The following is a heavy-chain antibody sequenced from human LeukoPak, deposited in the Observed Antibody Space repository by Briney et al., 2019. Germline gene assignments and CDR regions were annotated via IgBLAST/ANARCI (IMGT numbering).Heavy chain of an antibody. CDR2: ISSSSSYI. J-gene: IGHJ3*02. CDR3: ARELIAVAGTGAFDI. Sequence: GGSLRLSCVASGFTFSSYSMNWVRQAPGKGLEWVSSISSSSSYIYYADSVKGRFTISRDNAKNSLYLQMNSLRAEDTAVYYCARELIAVAGTGAFDIWGQGTMVTVSS. D-gene: IGHD6-19*01. CDR1: GFTFSSYS. V-gene: IGHV3-21*01.